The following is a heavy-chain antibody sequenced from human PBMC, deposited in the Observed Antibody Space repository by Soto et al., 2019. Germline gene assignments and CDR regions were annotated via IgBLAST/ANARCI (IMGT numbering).Heavy chain of an antibody. V-gene: IGHV3-9*01. CDR2: ISWNSGSI. J-gene: IGHJ3*02. D-gene: IGHD5-12*01. CDR1: GFTFDDYA. CDR3: AKDTDSGYDLDAFDI. Sequence: EVQLVESGGGLVQPGRSLRLSCAASGFTFDDYAMHWVRQAPGKGLEWVSGISWNSGSIGYADSVKGRFTISRDNAKNSLYVQMNSLRAEDTALYYCAKDTDSGYDLDAFDIWGQGTMVTVSS.